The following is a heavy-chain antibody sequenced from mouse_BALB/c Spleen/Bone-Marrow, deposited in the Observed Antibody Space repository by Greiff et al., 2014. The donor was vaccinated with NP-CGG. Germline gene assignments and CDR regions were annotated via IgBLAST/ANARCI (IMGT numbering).Heavy chain of an antibody. J-gene: IGHJ3*01. CDR1: GYSFTSYW. D-gene: IGHD1-1*01. CDR2: INPSTDYT. CDR3: ARRAYGGSYGFAY. V-gene: IGHV1-7*01. Sequence: QVQLKESGAELAKPGASLKMSCKASGYSFTSYWMHWVKQRPGQGLEWIGYINPSTDYTEYNQKFKDKATLTADKSSSTAFMQLSRLTSEDSAVYYCARRAYGGSYGFAYWGQGTLVTVSA.